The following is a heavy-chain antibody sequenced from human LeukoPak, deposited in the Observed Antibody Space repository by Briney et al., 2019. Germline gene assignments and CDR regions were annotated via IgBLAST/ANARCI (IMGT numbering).Heavy chain of an antibody. CDR2: IYYSGST. CDR1: GGSISSYY. D-gene: IGHD2-21*01. V-gene: IGHV4-59*08. Sequence: SETLSLTCTVSGGSISSYYWSWIRQPPGKGLEWIGYIYYSGSTNYNPSLKSRVTISVDTSKNQFSLKLSSVTAADTAVYYCARQKPTYCGGDCYPAEYFQHWGQGTLVTVSS. J-gene: IGHJ1*01. CDR3: ARQKPTYCGGDCYPAEYFQH.